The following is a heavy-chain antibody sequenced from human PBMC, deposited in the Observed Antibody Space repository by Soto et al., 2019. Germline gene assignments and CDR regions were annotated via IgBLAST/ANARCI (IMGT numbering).Heavy chain of an antibody. V-gene: IGHV4-39*01. J-gene: IGHJ4*02. CDR3: GRLEGLATISYYFDY. Sequence: PSETLSLTCTVSGGSVSRSSDYWGWVRQPPGKGLEWIGSVYYSGSTYYNPSLESRVTISVDKSKNQFSLKLMSLSAADTAVYYCGRLEGLATISYYFDYWGQGALVTVSS. D-gene: IGHD3-9*01. CDR1: GGSVSRSSDY. CDR2: VYYSGST.